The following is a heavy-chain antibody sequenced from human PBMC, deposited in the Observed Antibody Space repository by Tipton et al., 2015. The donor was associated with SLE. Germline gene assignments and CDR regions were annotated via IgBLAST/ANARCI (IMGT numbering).Heavy chain of an antibody. Sequence: LRLSCTVSGGSISSYYWSWIRQPPGKGLEWIGYIYYSGSTNYNPSLKSRVTISVDTSKNQFSLKLSSVTAADTAVYYCARGYGDYSNWFDPWGQGTLVTVSS. J-gene: IGHJ5*02. CDR3: ARGYGDYSNWFDP. V-gene: IGHV4-59*01. CDR2: IYYSGST. D-gene: IGHD4-17*01. CDR1: GGSISSYY.